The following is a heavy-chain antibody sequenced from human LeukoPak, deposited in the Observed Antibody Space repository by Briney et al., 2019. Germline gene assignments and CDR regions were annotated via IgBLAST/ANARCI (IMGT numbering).Heavy chain of an antibody. V-gene: IGHV3-20*04. CDR2: INWNGGST. CDR3: ARAGLYNWNYEGTAYFDY. D-gene: IGHD1-7*01. Sequence: GGSLRLSCAASGFTFDDFGMSWVRQAPGKGLEWVSGINWNGGSTDSTDSVKGRFTISRDNAKNSLYLQMNSLRAGDTALYYCARAGLYNWNYEGTAYFDYWGQGTLVTVSS. J-gene: IGHJ4*02. CDR1: GFTFDDFG.